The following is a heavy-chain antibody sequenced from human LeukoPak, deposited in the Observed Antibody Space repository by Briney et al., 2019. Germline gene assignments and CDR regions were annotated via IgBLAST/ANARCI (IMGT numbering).Heavy chain of an antibody. CDR2: ISAYNGNT. J-gene: IGHJ4*02. Sequence: ASVKVSCKASGYTFTSYGISWVRQAPGQGLEWMGWISAYNGNTNYAQKLQGRVTMTTDTSTSTAYMELRSLRYDDTAVYYCATDRPYSSSWYSGNDYWGQGTLVTVSS. V-gene: IGHV1-18*01. CDR3: ATDRPYSSSWYSGNDY. D-gene: IGHD6-13*01. CDR1: GYTFTSYG.